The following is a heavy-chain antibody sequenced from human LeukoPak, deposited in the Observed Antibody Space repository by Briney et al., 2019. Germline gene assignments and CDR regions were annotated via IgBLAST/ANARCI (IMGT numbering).Heavy chain of an antibody. CDR3: AKDVGTYYYDSSGYYDWFDP. D-gene: IGHD3-22*01. J-gene: IGHJ5*02. CDR2: ISGSGGSP. Sequence: GGSLRLSCAASGFTFSSYGMSWVRQAPGKGLEWVSAISGSGGSPYYADSVRGRFTISRDNSKNTLYLQMNSLRAEDTAVYYCAKDVGTYYYDSSGYYDWFDPWGQGTLVTVSS. V-gene: IGHV3-23*01. CDR1: GFTFSSYG.